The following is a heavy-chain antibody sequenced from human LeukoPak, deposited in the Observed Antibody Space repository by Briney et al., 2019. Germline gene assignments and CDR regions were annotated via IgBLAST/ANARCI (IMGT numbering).Heavy chain of an antibody. D-gene: IGHD3-3*01. CDR1: GGSISSYY. V-gene: IGHV4-59*08. Sequence: SETLSLTCTVSGGSISSYYWSWIRQPPGKGLEWIGYIYYSGSTNYNPSLKSRVTISVDTSKNQFSPKLSSVTAADTAVYYCASTFWSGYFAHWGQGTLVTVSS. CDR3: ASTFWSGYFAH. J-gene: IGHJ4*02. CDR2: IYYSGST.